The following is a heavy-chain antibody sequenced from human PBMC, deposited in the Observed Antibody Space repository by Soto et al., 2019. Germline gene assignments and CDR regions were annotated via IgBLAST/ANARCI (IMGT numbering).Heavy chain of an antibody. J-gene: IGHJ4*02. CDR2: VNPSGGHT. CDR1: GDTFTDYY. D-gene: IGHD2-21*02. V-gene: IGHV1-46*01. CDR3: ARGGHVVVVTAALDY. Sequence: XVQLMQSXXXXXKPGASVKVSCKASGDTFTDYYIHWVRQAPGQGLEWMGTVNPSGGHTTYAQHFLGRVTMTRDTSTSTLYMELTSLTSDDTAIYYCARGGHVVVVTAALDYWGQGTLVTVSS.